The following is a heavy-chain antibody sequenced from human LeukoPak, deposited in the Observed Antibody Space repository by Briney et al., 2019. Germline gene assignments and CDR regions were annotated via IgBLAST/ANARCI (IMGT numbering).Heavy chain of an antibody. D-gene: IGHD1-26*01. CDR2: ISGSGGST. J-gene: IGHJ4*02. CDR3: AKVWELLEDY. Sequence: PGGSLRLSCAASGFTFSSYAMSWVRQAPGKVLEWVSVISGSGGSTYYADSVKGRFTISRDNSKNTLYLQMSSLRAEDTAVYYCAKVWELLEDYWGQGTLVTVSS. CDR1: GFTFSSYA. V-gene: IGHV3-23*01.